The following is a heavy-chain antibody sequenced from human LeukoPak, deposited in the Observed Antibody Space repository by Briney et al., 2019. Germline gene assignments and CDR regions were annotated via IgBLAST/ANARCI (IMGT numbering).Heavy chain of an antibody. CDR2: ISSSRSYI. Sequence: PGGSLRLSCAASGFTFSSYEMNWVRQAPGKGLEWVSFISSSRSYIYYADSVKGRFTISRDTSKNTLYLQMGSLTPEDTAVYYCARDRTHSSGWPVYYFDYWGQGTLVTVSS. CDR1: GFTFSSYE. J-gene: IGHJ4*02. D-gene: IGHD6-19*01. CDR3: ARDRTHSSGWPVYYFDY. V-gene: IGHV3-21*01.